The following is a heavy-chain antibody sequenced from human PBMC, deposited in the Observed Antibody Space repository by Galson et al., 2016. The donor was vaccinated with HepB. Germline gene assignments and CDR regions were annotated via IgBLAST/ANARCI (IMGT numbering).Heavy chain of an antibody. J-gene: IGHJ4*02. V-gene: IGHV3-30*03. D-gene: IGHD2/OR15-2a*01. CDR3: ARRHEYCPPVGCSVDY. CDR1: GFTFSRYG. CDR2: DSMDGRRK. Sequence: SLRLSCAGSGFTFSRYGMTWVRQAPGKGLEWVAADSMDGRRKFYADSVKGRFTISRDNSNSMLFLQMSSLRADDTAVYYCARRHEYCPPVGCSVDYWGQGTLVFVSS.